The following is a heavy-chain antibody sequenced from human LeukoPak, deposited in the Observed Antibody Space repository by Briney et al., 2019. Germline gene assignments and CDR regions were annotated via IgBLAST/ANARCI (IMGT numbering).Heavy chain of an antibody. CDR2: IKSKTDGGTT. J-gene: IGHJ4*02. CDR3: TTDVAIYYFWSGYFSGP. Sequence: GGSLRLSCAASGFTFSNAWVGWVRKAPGKGLEWVGRIKSKTDGGTTDYAAPVKGRFTISRDDSKNTLYLQMNSMKTEDTAVCYCTTDVAIYYFWSGYFSGPGGQGTLVTVSS. D-gene: IGHD3-3*01. CDR1: GFTFSNAW. V-gene: IGHV3-15*01.